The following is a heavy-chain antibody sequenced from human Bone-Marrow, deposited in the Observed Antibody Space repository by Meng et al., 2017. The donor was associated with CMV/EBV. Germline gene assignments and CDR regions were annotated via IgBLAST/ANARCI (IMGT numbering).Heavy chain of an antibody. CDR1: GFTVSSNY. J-gene: IGHJ1*01. Sequence: GSLRLSCAASGFTVSSNYMSWVRQAPGKGLEWIGDINDSGSTKYNPSLQRRVTISVDTARNQFSLKVRFVTAADTAVYYCARVSDLWGQGTRVTVSS. V-gene: IGHV4-34*01. CDR2: INDSGST. CDR3: ARVSDL.